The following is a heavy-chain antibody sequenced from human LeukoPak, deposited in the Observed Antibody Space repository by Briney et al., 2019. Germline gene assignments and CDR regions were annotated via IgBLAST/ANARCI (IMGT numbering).Heavy chain of an antibody. V-gene: IGHV3-30*18. D-gene: IGHD3-10*01. CDR3: ANLGGYGSGSYYGIDY. J-gene: IGHJ4*02. Sequence: PGRSPRLSCAASGFTFSSYGMHWVRQAPGKGLEWVAVISYDGSNKYYADSVKGRFTISRDNSENTLYLQMNSLRAEDTAVYYCANLGGYGSGSYYGIDYWGQGTLVTVSS. CDR1: GFTFSSYG. CDR2: ISYDGSNK.